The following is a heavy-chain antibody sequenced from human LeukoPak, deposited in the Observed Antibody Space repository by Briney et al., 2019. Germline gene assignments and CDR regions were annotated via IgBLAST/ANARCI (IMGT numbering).Heavy chain of an antibody. CDR1: GFTFRTYS. V-gene: IGHV3-48*04. D-gene: IGHD3-10*01. J-gene: IGHJ4*02. CDR2: ISSTSSLI. CDR3: ARDVGIPYGSGFDY. Sequence: GSLRLSCAASGFTFRTYSMHWVRQAPGKGLEWVSYISSTSSLIFYADSVKGRFTISRDNTKNSLYLQMNTLRVEDTAVYYCARDVGIPYGSGFDYWGQGTLVTVPS.